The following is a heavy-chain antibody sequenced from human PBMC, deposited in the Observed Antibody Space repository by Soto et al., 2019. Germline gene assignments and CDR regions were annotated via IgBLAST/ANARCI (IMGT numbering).Heavy chain of an antibody. CDR2: ISYDGRNT. V-gene: IGHV3-30*18. D-gene: IGHD3-16*01. CDR3: AKTRKSLGGGEDFGY. J-gene: IGHJ4*02. Sequence: QVQLVESGGGVVQPGRSLRLSCTASGFIFSNHAMHWVRQAPGKGLEGVASISYDGRNTYYADSVKGLFIISRDNPKNTLDMQMNSLRTGDTAVYYCAKTRKSLGGGEDFGYCGQGTQVTVSS. CDR1: GFIFSNHA.